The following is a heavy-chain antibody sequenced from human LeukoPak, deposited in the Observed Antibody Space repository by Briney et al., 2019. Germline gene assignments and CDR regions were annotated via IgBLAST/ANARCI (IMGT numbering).Heavy chain of an antibody. V-gene: IGHV4-39*07. J-gene: IGHJ3*02. Sequence: SETLSLTCTVSGGSIICTIYYWGWIRQSPGKGLDWIGSISYSGSSFCKPSLKSRVTIAVDTSKNQFSLKLSSVTAAGTAVFYCASLTTADAFDIWGQGTMVTVSS. D-gene: IGHD3-22*01. CDR2: ISYSGSS. CDR1: GGSIICTIYY. CDR3: ASLTTADAFDI.